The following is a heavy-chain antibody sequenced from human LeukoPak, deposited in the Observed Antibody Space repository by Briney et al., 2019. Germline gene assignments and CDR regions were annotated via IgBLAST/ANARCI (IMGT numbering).Heavy chain of an antibody. Sequence: GGSLRLSCAASGFTFDDYAMHWVRQAPGKGLEWVSGISWNSGSIGYADSVKGRFTISRDNAKNSLCLQMNSLRAEDTALYYCAKDRLPPTTVTKGFVRHYYGMDVWGQGTTVTVSS. CDR3: AKDRLPPTTVTKGFVRHYYGMDV. V-gene: IGHV3-9*01. D-gene: IGHD4-17*01. CDR1: GFTFDDYA. CDR2: ISWNSGSI. J-gene: IGHJ6*02.